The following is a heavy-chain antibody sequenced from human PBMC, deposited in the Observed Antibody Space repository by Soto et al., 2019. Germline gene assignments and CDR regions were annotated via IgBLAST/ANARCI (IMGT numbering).Heavy chain of an antibody. CDR1: GGSISSTNW. D-gene: IGHD6-13*01. V-gene: IGHV4-4*02. CDR3: VFPATADFDY. CDR2: IYHSGTT. Sequence: PSETLSLTCAVSGGSISSTNWWTWVRQSPGRGLEWIGEIYHSGTTNYSPSLKSRVNIAVDMSTNHFSLTLISVTAADTAVYYCVFPATADFDYWGKGILVTVSS. J-gene: IGHJ4*02.